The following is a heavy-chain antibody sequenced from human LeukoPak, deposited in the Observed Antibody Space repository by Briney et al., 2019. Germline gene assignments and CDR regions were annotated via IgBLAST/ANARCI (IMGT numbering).Heavy chain of an antibody. CDR3: ARGLPGEYWTGTTFDY. Sequence: GGSLRLSCAASGSTFSSYWMSWVRQAPGKGLEWVANIKQDGSEKYYVDSVKGRFTISRDNAKNSLYLQMNSLRAEDTAVYYCARGLPGEYWTGTTFDYWGQGTLVTVSS. V-gene: IGHV3-7*01. D-gene: IGHD1-7*01. CDR1: GSTFSSYW. J-gene: IGHJ4*02. CDR2: IKQDGSEK.